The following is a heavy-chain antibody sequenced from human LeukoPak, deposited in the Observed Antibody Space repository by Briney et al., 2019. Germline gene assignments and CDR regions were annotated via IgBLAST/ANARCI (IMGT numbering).Heavy chain of an antibody. CDR2: INPNSGRA. V-gene: IGHV1-2*02. J-gene: IGHJ4*02. D-gene: IGHD1-26*01. CDR3: ARDRSASGSPYFDS. Sequence: SVNVSXQPSGYTFTGYYMHWVRQPPGHGLEWMGWINPNSGRANYAQKFQCRVTMTRDTSISTAYMELSRLRSDDTAVYYCARDRSASGSPYFDSWGQGTLVTVSS. CDR1: GYTFTGYY.